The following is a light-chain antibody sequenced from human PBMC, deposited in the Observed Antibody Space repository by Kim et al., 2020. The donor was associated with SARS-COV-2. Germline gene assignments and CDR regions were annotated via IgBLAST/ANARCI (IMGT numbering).Light chain of an antibody. Sequence: DIQMTQSPSSLSASVGDRVTITCRASQNIRSHLDWYQQKPGKAPKLLIYAASSLHSGVPSRFSGSASGTDFTLTISSLQPEDFATYYCQQNYNNPRSFGQGTKVDIK. J-gene: IGKJ1*01. CDR2: AAS. CDR1: QNIRSH. V-gene: IGKV1-39*01. CDR3: QQNYNNPRS.